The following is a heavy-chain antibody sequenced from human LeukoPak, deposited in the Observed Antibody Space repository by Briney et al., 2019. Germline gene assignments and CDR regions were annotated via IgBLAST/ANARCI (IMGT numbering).Heavy chain of an antibody. CDR1: GYTFTSYC. D-gene: IGHD5-18*01. J-gene: IGHJ6*02. CDR3: ARDQAPAIDRYYYYYGMDV. V-gene: IGHV1-46*01. CDR2: INPSGGST. Sequence: ASVKVSCKASGYTFTSYCMHWVRQAPGQGLEWMGIINPSGGSTSYAQKFQGRVTMTRDTSTSTVYMELSSLRSEDTAVYYCARDQAPAIDRYYYYYGMDVWGQGTTVTVSS.